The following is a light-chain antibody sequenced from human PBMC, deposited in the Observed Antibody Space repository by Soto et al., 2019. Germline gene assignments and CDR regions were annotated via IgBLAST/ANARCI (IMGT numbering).Light chain of an antibody. J-gene: IGKJ1*01. CDR1: LPITNY. CDR3: QQSNISPWT. Sequence: DIQLTQSPSSLSASVGDRVTITCRASLPITNYLSWYQLKPGRAPKLLIYAASSLQSGVPSRFSGGGSGTEFTLAISSLQSEDFASYFCQQSNISPWTFGQGTNVEI. V-gene: IGKV1-39*01. CDR2: AAS.